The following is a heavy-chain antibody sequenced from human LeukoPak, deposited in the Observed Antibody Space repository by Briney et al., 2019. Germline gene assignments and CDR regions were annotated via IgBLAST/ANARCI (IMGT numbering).Heavy chain of an antibody. Sequence: KTSETLSLTCTVSGGSLSGFYWSWIRQPPGKGLEWIGYVYYSGNTNYNPSLKSRVTISVDTSKNQFSLKLTSVTAADTAMYYCARGMGMSDYWGQGTLVTVSS. CDR1: GGSLSGFY. CDR3: ARGMGMSDY. J-gene: IGHJ4*02. CDR2: VYYSGNT. D-gene: IGHD1-26*01. V-gene: IGHV4-59*01.